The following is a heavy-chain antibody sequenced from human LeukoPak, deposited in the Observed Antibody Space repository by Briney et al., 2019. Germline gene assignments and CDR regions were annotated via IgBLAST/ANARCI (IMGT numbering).Heavy chain of an antibody. Sequence: SETLSLTCAVSGGSISSGGYSWSWIRQPPGKGLEWIGYIYHSGSTYYNPSLKSRVTISVDRSKNQFSLKLSSVTAADTAVYYCGRGGDDYNPIDYWGQGTLVTVSS. D-gene: IGHD5-24*01. V-gene: IGHV4-30-2*01. CDR2: IYHSGST. CDR3: GRGGDDYNPIDY. CDR1: GGSISSGGYS. J-gene: IGHJ4*02.